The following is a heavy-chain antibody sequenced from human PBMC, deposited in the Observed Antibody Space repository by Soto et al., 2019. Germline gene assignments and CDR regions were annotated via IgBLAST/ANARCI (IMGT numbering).Heavy chain of an antibody. V-gene: IGHV3-53*04. CDR3: ARKTDSIPSGGDV. CDR2: IYSGGDT. D-gene: IGHD3-10*01. Sequence: GGSLRLSCTASGFAVRHNYMTWVRQAPGKGLEWVSLIYSGGDTAYADSVKGRFTISRHTSQNTLYLQMNSLRAEDTAVYYCARKTDSIPSGGDVWGKGTAVTAPQ. J-gene: IGHJ6*04. CDR1: GFAVRHNY.